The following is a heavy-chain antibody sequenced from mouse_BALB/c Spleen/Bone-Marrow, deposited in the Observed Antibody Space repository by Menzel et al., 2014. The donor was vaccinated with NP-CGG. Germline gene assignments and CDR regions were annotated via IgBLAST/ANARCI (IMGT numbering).Heavy chain of an antibody. CDR3: AEGGYGNVFDY. J-gene: IGHJ2*01. D-gene: IGHD2-1*01. V-gene: IGHV1-31*01. Sequence: VQLQQSGPELVKPGASVKISCKASGYSFTGYYMHWVKQSHVKSLEWIGRINPYTGATSYNQNFKDKASLTVDKSSSTAYMELHSLTSEDSAVYYCAEGGYGNVFDYWVQGTTLTVSS. CDR2: INPYTGAT. CDR1: GYSFTGYY.